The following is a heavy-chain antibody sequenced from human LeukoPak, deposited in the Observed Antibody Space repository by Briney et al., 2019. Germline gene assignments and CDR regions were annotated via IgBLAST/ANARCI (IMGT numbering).Heavy chain of an antibody. Sequence: GGSLRLSCAASGFTFSSYAMSWVRQAPGKGLEWVGRTRNKANSYTTEYAASVKGRFTISRDDSKNSLYLQMNSLKTEDTAVYYCASLYGSGKRWVDPWGQGTLVTVSS. J-gene: IGHJ5*02. V-gene: IGHV3-72*01. CDR1: GFTFSSYA. D-gene: IGHD3-10*01. CDR3: ASLYGSGKRWVDP. CDR2: TRNKANSYTT.